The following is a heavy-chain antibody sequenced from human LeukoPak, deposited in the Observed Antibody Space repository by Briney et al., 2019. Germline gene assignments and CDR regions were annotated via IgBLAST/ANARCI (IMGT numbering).Heavy chain of an antibody. D-gene: IGHD4-23*01. Sequence: PGGSLRLSCAASGFTFSSYSMNWVRQAPGKGLEWVSSISSSSTYIYYADSVKGRFTISRDNARNSLYLQMSSLRAEDSAVYYCARAPNQLRWAFDIWGQGTMVTVSS. CDR1: GFTFSSYS. V-gene: IGHV3-21*01. CDR3: ARAPNQLRWAFDI. CDR2: ISSSSTYI. J-gene: IGHJ3*02.